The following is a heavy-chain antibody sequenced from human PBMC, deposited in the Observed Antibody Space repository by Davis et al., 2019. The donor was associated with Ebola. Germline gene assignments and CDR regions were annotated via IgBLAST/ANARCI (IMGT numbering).Heavy chain of an antibody. J-gene: IGHJ6*02. CDR3: ANEDFDWHYYGMDV. Sequence: PGGSLRLSCAASGFTFSNAWMSWVRQAPGKGLEWVSAISGSGGSTYYADSVKGRFTISRDNSKNTLYLQMNSLRAEDTAVYYCANEDFDWHYYGMDVWGQGTTVTVSS. CDR2: ISGSGGST. D-gene: IGHD3-9*01. CDR1: GFTFSNAW. V-gene: IGHV3-23*01.